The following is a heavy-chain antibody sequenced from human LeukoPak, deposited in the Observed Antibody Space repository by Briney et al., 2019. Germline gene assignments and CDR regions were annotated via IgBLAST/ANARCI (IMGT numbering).Heavy chain of an antibody. J-gene: IGHJ4*02. Sequence: GGSLRLSCAASGSTLSSYAMSWVRQAPGKGLGWVSAISGSGGSTYYADSVKGRFTISRDNSKNTLYLQMNSLRAEDTAVYYCAKDLDYYGSGSLTPDYWGQGTLVTVSS. D-gene: IGHD3-10*01. CDR1: GSTLSSYA. CDR3: AKDLDYYGSGSLTPDY. V-gene: IGHV3-23*01. CDR2: ISGSGGST.